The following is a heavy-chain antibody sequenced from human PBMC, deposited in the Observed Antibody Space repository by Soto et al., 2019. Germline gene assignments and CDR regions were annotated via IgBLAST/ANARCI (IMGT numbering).Heavy chain of an antibody. CDR2: IIPIFGTA. CDR1: GGTFSSYA. J-gene: IGHJ6*02. Sequence: QVQLVQSGAEVKKPGSSVKVSCKASGGTFSSYAISWVRQAPGQGLEWMGGIIPIFGTANYAQKFQGRVTITADESTSTAYMELSSLRSEDTAVYYCARGPVSSGYWDYYYYYGMDVWGQGTTVTVSS. CDR3: ARGPVSSGYWDYYYYYGMDV. D-gene: IGHD3-22*01. V-gene: IGHV1-69*01.